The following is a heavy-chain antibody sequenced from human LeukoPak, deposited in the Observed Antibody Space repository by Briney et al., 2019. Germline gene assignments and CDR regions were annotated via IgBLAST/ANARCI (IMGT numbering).Heavy chain of an antibody. D-gene: IGHD6-19*01. CDR1: GDSVSSNSAS. Sequence: SQTLSLTCAISGDSVSSNSASWHWIRQSPSRGLEWLGRTYYSSKWYNDYAVSVKSRITINPDTSKNQFSLQLNSVAPEDTALYYCARGAVAVRNAFDIWGQGTMVTVSS. J-gene: IGHJ3*02. CDR2: TYYSSKWYN. V-gene: IGHV6-1*01. CDR3: ARGAVAVRNAFDI.